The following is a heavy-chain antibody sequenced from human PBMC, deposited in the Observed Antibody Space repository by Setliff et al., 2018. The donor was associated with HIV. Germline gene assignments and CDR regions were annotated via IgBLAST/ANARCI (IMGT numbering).Heavy chain of an antibody. V-gene: IGHV5-51*01. CDR2: IYPDDSNI. J-gene: IGHJ3*01. CDR1: EYTFATYW. CDR3: ARRDGRRMNAFDF. D-gene: IGHD2-21*02. Sequence: GESLKISCKGSEYTFATYWIGWVRQVPGKGLEWMAIIYPDDSNIRYNPSFQSGVTISVDKSITTAYLQWNSLETSDTAIYFCARRDGRRMNAFDFWGQGTMVTVSS.